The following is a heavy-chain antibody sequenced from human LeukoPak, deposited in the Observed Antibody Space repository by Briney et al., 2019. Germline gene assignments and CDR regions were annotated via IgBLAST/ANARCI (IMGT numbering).Heavy chain of an antibody. CDR1: GVAFSSYA. D-gene: IGHD1-7*01. Sequence: GGSLRLSCAASGVAFSSYAMNWVRQGPGKGLEWVSAINPGGGSTYYADSVKGRFTISRDNSKNTLYLQMNSLRAEDTAVYYCAKAGGNSFFDYWGQGTLVTVSS. CDR2: INPGGGST. V-gene: IGHV3-23*01. CDR3: AKAGGNSFFDY. J-gene: IGHJ4*02.